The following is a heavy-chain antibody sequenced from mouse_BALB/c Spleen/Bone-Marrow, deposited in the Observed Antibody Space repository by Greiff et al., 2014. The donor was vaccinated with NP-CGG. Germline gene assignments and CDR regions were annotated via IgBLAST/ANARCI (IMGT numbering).Heavy chain of an antibody. D-gene: IGHD1-1*01. J-gene: IGHJ2*01. CDR2: INPFNDGT. CDR3: AWGTTIVGDY. Sequence: VQLQESGPELVKPGASVKMSCMASGYTFTSYVMHWVKQKPGQGLEWIGYINPFNDGTEYNEKFKVKATLTSDKSSSTAYMERSSLTSDDSAVYYGAWGTTIVGDYGGQGTTLTVSS. V-gene: IGHV1-14*01. CDR1: GYTFTSYV.